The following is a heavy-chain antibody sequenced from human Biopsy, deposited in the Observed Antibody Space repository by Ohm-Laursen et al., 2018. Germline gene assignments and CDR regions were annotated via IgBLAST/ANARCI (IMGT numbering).Heavy chain of an antibody. CDR2: ISHTGYT. CDR1: GGSFTGHY. J-gene: IGHJ1*01. D-gene: IGHD4-23*01. Sequence: SDTLSLTCTVSGGSFTGHYWNWIRQPPGKGLEWIGHISHTGYTSYKSSLKSRVTISLDTSRKHFSLRLTSLAAADTAVYYCARGSNEYGGLYFPHWGQGTLATVSS. CDR3: ARGSNEYGGLYFPH. V-gene: IGHV4-59*11.